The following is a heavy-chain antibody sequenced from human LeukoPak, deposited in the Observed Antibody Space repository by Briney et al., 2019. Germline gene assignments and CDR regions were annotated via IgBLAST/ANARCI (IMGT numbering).Heavy chain of an antibody. CDR1: GGSIGSGSYY. D-gene: IGHD6-13*01. Sequence: SQTLSLTCTVSGGSIGSGSYYWSWIRQPAGKALEWIGRIYTSGSINYNPSLKSRVTISVGTSKNQFSLKLSSVTAADTAVYYCAASHSSSWPFDYWGQGTLVTVSS. V-gene: IGHV4-61*02. CDR2: IYTSGSI. CDR3: AASHSSSWPFDY. J-gene: IGHJ4*02.